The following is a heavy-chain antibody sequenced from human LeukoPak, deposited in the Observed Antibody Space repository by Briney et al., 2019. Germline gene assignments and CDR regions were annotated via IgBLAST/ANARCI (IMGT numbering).Heavy chain of an antibody. Sequence: SETLSLTCTVSGYSISSGYYWGWIRQPPGKWLEWIGSIYHSGNTYYNPSLKSRITISVDTSKNQFSLKLSSVTAADTAVYYCARHSSGYLSSSFQHWGQGTLVTVSS. CDR1: GYSISSGYY. CDR3: ARHSSGYLSSSFQH. V-gene: IGHV4-38-2*02. CDR2: IYHSGNT. J-gene: IGHJ1*01. D-gene: IGHD3-22*01.